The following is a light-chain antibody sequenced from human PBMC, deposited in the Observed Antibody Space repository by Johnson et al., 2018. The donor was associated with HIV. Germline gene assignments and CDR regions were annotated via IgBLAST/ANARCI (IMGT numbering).Light chain of an antibody. CDR3: GTWDSSLNAYV. Sequence: QSLLTQPPSVSAAPGQKVTISCSGSSSNIGSHYVSWYQQVPGTAPRLVIYDTIKRHSGIPDRFSGSKSGTSATLGITGLQTGDEADYYCGTWDSSLNAYVLGAATKVAVL. J-gene: IGLJ1*01. V-gene: IGLV1-51*01. CDR1: SSNIGSHY. CDR2: DTI.